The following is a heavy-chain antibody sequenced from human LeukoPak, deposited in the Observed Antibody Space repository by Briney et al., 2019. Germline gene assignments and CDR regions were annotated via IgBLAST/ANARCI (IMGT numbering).Heavy chain of an antibody. V-gene: IGHV1-18*01. D-gene: IGHD3-22*01. CDR2: ISAYNGNT. CDR1: GYTFTSYG. CDR3: ARSYDSSGYYPDAFDI. J-gene: IGHJ3*02. Sequence: ASVKVSCKASGYTFTSYGISWVRQAPGQGLEWMGWISAYNGNTNYAQKLQGRVTMTTDTSTSTAYMELRSLRSDDTAVYYCARSYDSSGYYPDAFDIWGQGTMVTASS.